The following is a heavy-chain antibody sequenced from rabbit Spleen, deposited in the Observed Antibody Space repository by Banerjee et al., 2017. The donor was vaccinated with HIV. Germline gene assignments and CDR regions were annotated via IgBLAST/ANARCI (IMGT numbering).Heavy chain of an antibody. CDR2: IDTNDGDT. V-gene: IGHV1S40*01. J-gene: IGHJ3*01. CDR1: EFSFSRSYW. D-gene: IGHD4-2*01. Sequence: QSLEESGGGLVKPGASLTLTCTASEFSFSRSYWICWVRQAPGKGLEWIACIDTNDGDTDYANWPKGRFTISKTSSTTVTLQMTSLTVADTATYFCAKDFQVGSVWGQGTLVTVS. CDR3: AKDFQVGSV.